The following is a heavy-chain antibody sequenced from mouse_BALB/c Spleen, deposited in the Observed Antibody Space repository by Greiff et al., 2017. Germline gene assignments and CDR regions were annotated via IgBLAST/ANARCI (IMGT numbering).Heavy chain of an antibody. CDR1: GYAFSSSW. V-gene: IGHV1-82*01. J-gene: IGHJ2*01. CDR3: ARSGDYDVFDY. D-gene: IGHD2-4*01. CDR2: IYPGDGDT. Sequence: QVQLQQSGPELVKPGASVKISCKASGYAFSSSWMNWVKQRPGQGLEWIGRIYPGDGDTNYNGKFKGKATLTADKSSSTAYMQLSSLTSVDSAVYFCARSGDYDVFDYWGQGTTLTVSS.